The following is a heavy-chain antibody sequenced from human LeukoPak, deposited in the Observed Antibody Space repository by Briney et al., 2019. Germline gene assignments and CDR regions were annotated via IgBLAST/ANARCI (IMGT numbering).Heavy chain of an antibody. V-gene: IGHV4-4*02. CDR3: ARGWTWGSLWFDP. J-gene: IGHJ5*02. CDR2: ISHGGNT. D-gene: IGHD7-27*01. CDR1: GDSISSNYW. Sequence: SETLSLTCTVSGDSISSNYWWNWVRQPPGKGLDWIGEISHGGNTKYNPSLKNRVTISKDNSKNQFSLKLNSVTAADTAVYYCARGWTWGSLWFDPWGQGTLVTVSS.